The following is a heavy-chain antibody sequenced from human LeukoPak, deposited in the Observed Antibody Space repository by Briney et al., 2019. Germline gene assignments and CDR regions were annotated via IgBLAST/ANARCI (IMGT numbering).Heavy chain of an antibody. CDR2: ISAYNGNT. J-gene: IGHJ4*02. Sequence: ASVKVSCKASGYTFTSYGISWVRQALGQGVEWMGWISAYNGNTNYAQKLQGRVNMTTDTFTSTAYMELRSLRSVDTAVYYCARGEPLDPHDYWGQGTLVTVSS. CDR1: GYTFTSYG. V-gene: IGHV1-18*01. CDR3: ARGEPLDPHDY.